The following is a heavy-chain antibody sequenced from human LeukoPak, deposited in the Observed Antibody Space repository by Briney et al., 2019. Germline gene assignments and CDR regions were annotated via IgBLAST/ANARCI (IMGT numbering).Heavy chain of an antibody. CDR1: GGTFSSYA. J-gene: IGHJ4*02. CDR2: IIPIFGTA. D-gene: IGHD5-24*01. Sequence: ASVKVSCKASGGTFSSYAISWVRQAPGQGLEWMGGIIPIFGTANYAQKFQGRVTITAEESTSTAYMELSSLRSEDTAVYYCAVNRRDGYNFGFGYWGQGTLVTVSS. V-gene: IGHV1-69*13. CDR3: AVNRRDGYNFGFGY.